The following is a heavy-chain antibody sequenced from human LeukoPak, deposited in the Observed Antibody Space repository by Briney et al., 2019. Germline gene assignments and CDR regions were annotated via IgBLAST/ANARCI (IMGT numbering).Heavy chain of an antibody. D-gene: IGHD6-19*01. CDR2: IRSKANNYAT. CDR1: GFTFSGSA. CDR3: TRPYIGGWY. J-gene: IGHJ4*02. Sequence: GGSLRLSCAASGFTFSGSAMHWFRQASGKGLEWVGRIRSKANNYATAYGASVKGRFTISRDDSKNTAYLQMNSLKTEDTAVYYCTRPYIGGWYWGQGTLVTVSS. V-gene: IGHV3-73*01.